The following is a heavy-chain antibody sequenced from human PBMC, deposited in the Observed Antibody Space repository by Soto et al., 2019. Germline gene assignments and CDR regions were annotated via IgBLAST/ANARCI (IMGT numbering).Heavy chain of an antibody. D-gene: IGHD3-10*01. V-gene: IGHV1-3*04. CDR3: ARGPDYYGSGSAYFDY. Sequence: ASVKVSCKASGYIFTSYAMHWVRQAPGQRLEWMGWINTGTGDTKYSQKNQGRVTVTRDTSATTVYMELRSLRSEDTAVYYCARGPDYYGSGSAYFDYWG. J-gene: IGHJ4*01. CDR1: GYIFTSYA. CDR2: INTGTGDT.